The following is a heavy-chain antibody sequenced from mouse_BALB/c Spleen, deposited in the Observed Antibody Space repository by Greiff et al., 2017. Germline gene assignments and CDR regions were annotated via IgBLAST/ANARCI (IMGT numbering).Heavy chain of an antibody. D-gene: IGHD2-3*01. V-gene: IGHV5-9-3*01. J-gene: IGHJ4*01. CDR1: GFTFSSYA. CDR2: ISSGGSYT. CDR3: ARQGDGYYYAMDY. Sequence: EVNLVESGGGLVKPGGSLKLSCAASGFTFSSYAMSWVRQTPEKRLEWVATISSGGSYTYYPDSVKGRFTISRDNAKNTLYLQMSSLRSEDTAMYYCARQGDGYYYAMDYWGQGTSVTVSS.